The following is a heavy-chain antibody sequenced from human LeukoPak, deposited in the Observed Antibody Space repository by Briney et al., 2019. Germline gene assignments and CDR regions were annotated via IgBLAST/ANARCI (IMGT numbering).Heavy chain of an antibody. D-gene: IGHD1-1*01. J-gene: IGHJ4*02. CDR1: GYTFTSYA. CDR2: IIPIFGTA. V-gene: IGHV1-69*13. CDR3: ARGMKGVRPTPAYY. Sequence: ASVKVSCKASGYTFTSYAMHWVRQAPGQGLEWMGGIIPIFGTANYAQKFQGRVTITADESTSTAYMELSSLRSEDTAVYYCARGMKGVRPTPAYYWGQGTLVTVSS.